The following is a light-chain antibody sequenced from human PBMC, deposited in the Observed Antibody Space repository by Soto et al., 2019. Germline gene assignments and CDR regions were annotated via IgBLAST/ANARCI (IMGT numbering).Light chain of an antibody. CDR2: DAS. V-gene: IGKV1-39*01. CDR1: QDIGNS. Sequence: DIQMTQSPPSLSASVGDRVTITCQASQDIGNSLNWFQHKPGKAPNLVIYDASNLEIGVPSRFTGSGSGTEFSLTISGLQPEDSGTYYCQQSSITPRSFGQGTKVEI. J-gene: IGKJ1*01. CDR3: QQSSITPRS.